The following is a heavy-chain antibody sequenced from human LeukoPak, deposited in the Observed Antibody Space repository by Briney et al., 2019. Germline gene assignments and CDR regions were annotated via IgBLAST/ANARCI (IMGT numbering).Heavy chain of an antibody. D-gene: IGHD6-19*01. CDR3: ARVPPNIAVAGDYWFDP. Sequence: GASVKVSCKASGGTFSSYAISWVRQAPGQGLEWMGRIIPILGIANYAQKFQGRVTITADKSTSTAYMELSSLRSEDTAVYYCARVPPNIAVAGDYWFDPWGQGTLVTVSS. V-gene: IGHV1-69*04. J-gene: IGHJ5*02. CDR2: IIPILGIA. CDR1: GGTFSSYA.